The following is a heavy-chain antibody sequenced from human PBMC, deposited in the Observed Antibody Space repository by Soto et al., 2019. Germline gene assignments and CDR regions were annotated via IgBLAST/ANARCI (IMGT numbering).Heavy chain of an antibody. CDR2: NYPAXSES. CDR3: ARPPYSSTSWYFDL. CDR1: VYSFTNYW. D-gene: IGHD6-19*01. Sequence: PXXSLKISCEASVYSFTNYWMGWVRQQPGKGPEWMGXNYPAXSESICRPSFQXXVTISADXXISPAYPQWTSLKDSETAMYYCARPPYSSTSWYFDLWGRGTMVTVSS. J-gene: IGHJ2*01. V-gene: IGHV5-51*01.